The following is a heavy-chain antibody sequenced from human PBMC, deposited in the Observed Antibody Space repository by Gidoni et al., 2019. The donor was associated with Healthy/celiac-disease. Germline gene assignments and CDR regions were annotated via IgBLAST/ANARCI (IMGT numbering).Heavy chain of an antibody. J-gene: IGHJ3*02. CDR3: ARDQYYYAPKDAFDI. Sequence: EVQLVESGGGLVQPGGSMRLSCAASGFTFGRYWMSWVRQAPGKGLEWVANIKQDGSEKYYVDSVKGRFTISRDNAKNSLYLQMNSLRAEDTAVYYCARDQYYYAPKDAFDIWGQGTMVTVSS. CDR2: IKQDGSEK. CDR1: GFTFGRYW. V-gene: IGHV3-7*03. D-gene: IGHD3-10*01.